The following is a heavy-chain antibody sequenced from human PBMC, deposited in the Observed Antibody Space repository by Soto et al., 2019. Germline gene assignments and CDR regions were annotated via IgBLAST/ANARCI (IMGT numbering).Heavy chain of an antibody. CDR2: MNPNSGNT. D-gene: IGHD3-10*01. Sequence: ASVKVSCKTSGYTFTSHGISWVRQAPGHGLEWMGWMNPNSGNTGYAQNFRGRVTMTQNTAIGTAYMELSSLRSDDTATYYCTRAYGAETFDFWGQGTRVTVSS. J-gene: IGHJ5*01. CDR3: TRAYGAETFDF. CDR1: GYTFTSHG. V-gene: IGHV1-8*02.